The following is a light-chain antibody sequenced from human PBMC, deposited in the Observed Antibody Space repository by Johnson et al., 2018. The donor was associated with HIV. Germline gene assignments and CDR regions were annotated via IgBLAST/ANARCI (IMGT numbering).Light chain of an antibody. CDR2: DNN. J-gene: IGLJ1*01. CDR1: SSNIGNNY. V-gene: IGLV1-51*01. CDR3: ETWGSSLSAC. Sequence: QSVLTQPPSVSAAPGQKVTISCSGSSSNIGNNYVSWYQQLPGTAPKLLIYDNNKRPSGIPDRFSGSKSGTSATLGITGLQTGDEADYYCETWGSSLSACFGTGTTVPVL.